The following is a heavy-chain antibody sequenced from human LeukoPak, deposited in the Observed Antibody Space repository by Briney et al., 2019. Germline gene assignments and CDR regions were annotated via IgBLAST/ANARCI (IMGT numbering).Heavy chain of an antibody. D-gene: IGHD3-22*01. J-gene: IGHJ1*01. CDR1: GGSISSSSYY. V-gene: IGHV4-39*01. CDR3: ARHPDNDSSGYSGGTYFQH. CDR2: IYYSGST. Sequence: SPSETLSLTCTVSGGSISSSSYYWGWIRQPPGKGLEWIGSIYYSGSTYYNPSLKSRVTISVDTSKNQFSLKLSSVTAADTAVYYCARHPDNDSSGYSGGTYFQHWGQGTLVTVSS.